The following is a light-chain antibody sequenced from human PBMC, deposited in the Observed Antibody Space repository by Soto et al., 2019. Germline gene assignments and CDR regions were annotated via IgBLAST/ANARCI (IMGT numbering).Light chain of an antibody. V-gene: IGKV3-15*01. J-gene: IGKJ1*01. CDR1: QSVSSN. CDR3: QQYGSSPGT. Sequence: EVVMTQSPATLSVSPGERATLSCRASQSVSSNLAWYQQKPGQAPRLLIYGASTRATGIPARFSGSGSRTDFTLTINRLEPEDFAVYYCQQYGSSPGTFGQGTKVDIK. CDR2: GAS.